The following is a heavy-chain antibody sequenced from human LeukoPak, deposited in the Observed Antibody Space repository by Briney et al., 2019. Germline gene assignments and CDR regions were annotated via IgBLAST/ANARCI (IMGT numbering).Heavy chain of an antibody. CDR3: ARNGDSSGYYLKSDY. CDR1: GYTFTGDY. D-gene: IGHD3-22*01. Sequence: ASVKVSCRASGYTFTGDYMHWVRQAPGQGLEWMGWINPNSGGTNYAQKFQGRVTITADESTSTAYMELSSLRSEDTAVYYCARNGDSSGYYLKSDYWGQGTLVTVSS. J-gene: IGHJ4*02. CDR2: INPNSGGT. V-gene: IGHV1-2*02.